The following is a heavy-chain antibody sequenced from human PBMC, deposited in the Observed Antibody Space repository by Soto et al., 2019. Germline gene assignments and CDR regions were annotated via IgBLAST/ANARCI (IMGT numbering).Heavy chain of an antibody. J-gene: IGHJ3*02. CDR3: ATLYGPFDI. CDR2: IRGDGINT. CDR1: GFTFSNYW. V-gene: IGHV3-74*01. Sequence: EVQLVESGGGLVQSGGSLRLSCAASGFTFSNYWMHWVRQAPGKGLVWVSLIRGDGINTKYADSVKGRFTISRDNAKNTLFLQMNSLTAEDTAVYYCATLYGPFDIWGQGKLVTVSS. D-gene: IGHD3-16*01.